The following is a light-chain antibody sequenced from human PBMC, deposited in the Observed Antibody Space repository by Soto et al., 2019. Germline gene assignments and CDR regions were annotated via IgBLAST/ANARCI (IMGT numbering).Light chain of an antibody. V-gene: IGLV1-44*01. CDR2: SNN. CDR3: SAWDDSLNGFYV. Sequence: QSVLTQPPSASGTPGQRVTISCSGSSFNIGSNTVNWYQQLPGTAPKLLIYSNNQRPSGVPDRFSGSKSGTSASLAISGLQSEDEADYYCSAWDDSLNGFYVFXTGTKVTVL. J-gene: IGLJ1*01. CDR1: SFNIGSNT.